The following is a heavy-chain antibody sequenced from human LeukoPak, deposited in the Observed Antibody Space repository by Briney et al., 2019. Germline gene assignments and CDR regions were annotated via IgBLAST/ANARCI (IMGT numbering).Heavy chain of an antibody. J-gene: IGHJ4*02. CDR2: ISWNSGSI. CDR3: AKVSSVAGTLDY. Sequence: GGSLRLSCAASGFTFDDYAMHWVRQAPGKGLEWVSGISWNSGSIGYADSVKGRFTISRDNAKNSLYLQMNSLRAEDTALYYCAKVSSVAGTLDYRGQGTLVTVSS. V-gene: IGHV3-9*01. D-gene: IGHD6-19*01. CDR1: GFTFDDYA.